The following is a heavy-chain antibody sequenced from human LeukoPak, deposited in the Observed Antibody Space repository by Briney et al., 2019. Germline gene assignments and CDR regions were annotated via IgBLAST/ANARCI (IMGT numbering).Heavy chain of an antibody. CDR2: IKQDGSEK. D-gene: IGHD2-2*01. V-gene: IGHV3-7*01. CDR1: GFTFSSYW. Sequence: GGSLRLSCAASGFTFSSYWMSWLRQAQGKGLEWLANIKQDGSEKYYVDPVKGRFPIYRDNAKNSLYLQMNSLRAEDTAVYYCARDLASGYQLLFGDYLRHVHWGQGTLVTVSS. CDR3: ARDLASGYQLLFGDYLRHVH. J-gene: IGHJ4*02.